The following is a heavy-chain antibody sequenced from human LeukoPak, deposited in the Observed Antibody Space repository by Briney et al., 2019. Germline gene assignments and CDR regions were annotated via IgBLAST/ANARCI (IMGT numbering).Heavy chain of an antibody. Sequence: GASVKVSCKASGYTFTGYYMHWVRQAPGQGLEWMGWINPNSGGTNYAQKFQGRVTMTRGTSISTAYMELSRLRSDDTAVYYCARLGSITMVRGVIIRGDAFDIWGQGTMVTVSS. V-gene: IGHV1-2*02. CDR3: ARLGSITMVRGVIIRGDAFDI. CDR1: GYTFTGYY. J-gene: IGHJ3*02. CDR2: INPNSGGT. D-gene: IGHD3-10*01.